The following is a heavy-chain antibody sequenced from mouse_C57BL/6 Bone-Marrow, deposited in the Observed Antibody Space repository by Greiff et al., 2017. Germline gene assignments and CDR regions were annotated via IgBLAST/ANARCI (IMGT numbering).Heavy chain of an antibody. D-gene: IGHD3-2*02. Sequence: QVQLQQSGAELARPGASVKLSCKASGYTFTSYGISWVKQRTGQGLEGIGEIDPRSGNTYYNEKFKGKATLTADKSSSTAYMELRILTSEDSAVYFTASDSSGYERYWGQGTTLTVSS. CDR2: IDPRSGNT. J-gene: IGHJ2*01. CDR3: ASDSSGYERY. V-gene: IGHV1-81*01. CDR1: GYTFTSYG.